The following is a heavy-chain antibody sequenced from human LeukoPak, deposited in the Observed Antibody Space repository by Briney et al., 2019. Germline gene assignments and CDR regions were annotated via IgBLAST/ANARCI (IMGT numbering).Heavy chain of an antibody. CDR1: GYTFTSYG. CDR2: ISAYNGNT. J-gene: IGHJ6*03. V-gene: IGHV1-18*01. Sequence: GASVKVSCKASGYTFTSYGISWVRQAPGQGLEWMGWISAYNGNTNYAQKLQGRVTMTTDTSTSTAYMELGSLRSDDTAVYYCARGFNDFWSGHKTTYYYMDVWGKGTTVTVSS. D-gene: IGHD3-3*01. CDR3: ARGFNDFWSGHKTTYYYMDV.